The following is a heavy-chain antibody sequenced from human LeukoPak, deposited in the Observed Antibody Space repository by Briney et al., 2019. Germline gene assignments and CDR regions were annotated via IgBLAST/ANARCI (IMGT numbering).Heavy chain of an antibody. CDR3: ANPRGGDSWAFDT. Sequence: HPGRPLILSSTSSGFNLGAYAMSWVRQAPDKRLEWVAGISNGGSYKYYADSVKGRFTISRDNTRNTLYLQMNSLRPDDTALYYCANPRGGDSWAFDTWGQGTMVAVSS. CDR2: ISNGGSYK. J-gene: IGHJ3*02. D-gene: IGHD2-21*02. V-gene: IGHV3-30*04. CDR1: GFNLGAYA.